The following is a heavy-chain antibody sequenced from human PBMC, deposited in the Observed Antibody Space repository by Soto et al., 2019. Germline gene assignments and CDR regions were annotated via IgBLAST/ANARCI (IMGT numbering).Heavy chain of an antibody. CDR3: ASHLPYDSSGYTLQH. CDR2: IYYSGST. J-gene: IGHJ1*01. Sequence: PSETLSLTCTVSCPSISRGYYYWSWIRHPPGKGLEWIGYIYYSGSTYYNPSLKSRVTISVDTSKNQFSLKLSSVTAADTAVYYCASHLPYDSSGYTLQHWGQGTLVTVSS. V-gene: IGHV4-30-4*08. CDR1: CPSISRGYYY. D-gene: IGHD3-22*01.